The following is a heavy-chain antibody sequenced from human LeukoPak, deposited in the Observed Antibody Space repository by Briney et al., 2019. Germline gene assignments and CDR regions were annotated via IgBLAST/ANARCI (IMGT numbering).Heavy chain of an antibody. J-gene: IGHJ4*02. Sequence: ASVKVSCKASGYTFTSYDINWVRQATGQGLEWMGWMNPNSGNTGYAQKFQGRVTITRNTSISTAYMELSSLRSEDTAVYYCAKRGPGSPQSGKYYFDYWGRGTLVTVSS. CDR3: AKRGPGSPQSGKYYFDY. V-gene: IGHV1-8*03. CDR2: MNPNSGNT. CDR1: GYTFTSYD. D-gene: IGHD3-10*01.